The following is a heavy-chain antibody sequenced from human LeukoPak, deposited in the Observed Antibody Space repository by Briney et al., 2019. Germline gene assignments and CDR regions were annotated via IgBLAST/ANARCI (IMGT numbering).Heavy chain of an antibody. J-gene: IGHJ4*02. CDR3: AQDYSGSYAFDY. CDR1: GYNFTNYC. Sequence: ASVKVSCKASGYNFTNYCIHWVRQAPGQGLEWMGIINPSSGSRTYAQKFQGRVTMTRDTSTSTVYMELSSLRSEDTAVYYCAQDYSGSYAFDYWGQGTLVTVSS. D-gene: IGHD1-26*01. V-gene: IGHV1-46*01. CDR2: INPSSGSR.